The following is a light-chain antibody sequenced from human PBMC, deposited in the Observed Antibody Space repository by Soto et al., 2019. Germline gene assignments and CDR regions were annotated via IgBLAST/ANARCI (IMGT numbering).Light chain of an antibody. J-gene: IGLJ2*01. CDR2: RNN. V-gene: IGLV1-44*01. CDR3: AAWDDSLKGVV. Sequence: VLTQPPSASGTPGQSVTISCSGSRSNIGNNDVNWYQQLPGSAPQLLIDRNNQRPSGVPDRFSGSKSGTSASLAISGLQSEDEAAYYCAAWDDSLKGVVFGGGTKLTVL. CDR1: RSNIGNND.